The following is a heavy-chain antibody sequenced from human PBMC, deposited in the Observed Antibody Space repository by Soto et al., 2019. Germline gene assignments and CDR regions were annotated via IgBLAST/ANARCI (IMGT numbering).Heavy chain of an antibody. V-gene: IGHV1-18*01. CDR2: ISADTGEP. CDR1: GVSPTTYA. Sequence: ASVKASCKASGVSPTTYAFSWVRRAPGKGLEWMGLISADTGEPRYEKKFQGRVAMTTDTSTRTAYMELRGLKSDDTAVYYCGGCAGLDFWGQGTRVPVSS. D-gene: IGHD2-8*02. CDR3: GGCAGLDF. J-gene: IGHJ4*02.